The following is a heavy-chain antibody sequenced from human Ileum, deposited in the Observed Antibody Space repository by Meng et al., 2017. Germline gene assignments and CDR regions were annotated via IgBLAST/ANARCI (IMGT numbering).Heavy chain of an antibody. CDR1: GFTFISYY. CDR2: ISRGGTTI. V-gene: IGHV3-11*01. Sequence: GESLKISCAASGFTFISYYMNWIRQAPGKGLEWVAYISRGGTTIYYADSVKGRFTISRDSATNSLYLQMNSLRAEDTAVYYCTRGTGDPAFDIWGQGTMVTVSS. CDR3: TRGTGDPAFDI. D-gene: IGHD7-27*01. J-gene: IGHJ3*02.